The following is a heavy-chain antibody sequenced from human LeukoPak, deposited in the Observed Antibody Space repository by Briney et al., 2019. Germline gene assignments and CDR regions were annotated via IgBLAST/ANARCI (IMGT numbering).Heavy chain of an antibody. D-gene: IGHD3-22*01. J-gene: IGHJ4*02. CDR3: ARARHYYDSSGYNYFDY. CDR1: GGSISSGGYY. V-gene: IGHV4-31*03. CDR2: IYYSGST. Sequence: PSETLSLTCTVSGGSISSGGYYWSWIRQHPGKGLEWIGYIYYSGSTYYNPSLKSRVTISVDTSKNQFSLKLSSVTAADTAVYYCARARHYYDSSGYNYFDYWGQGTLVTVSS.